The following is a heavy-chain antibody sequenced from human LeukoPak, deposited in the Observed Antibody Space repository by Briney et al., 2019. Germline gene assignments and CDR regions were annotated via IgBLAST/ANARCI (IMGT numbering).Heavy chain of an antibody. V-gene: IGHV1-69*05. Sequence: SVKVSCKASGGTFSSYAISWVRQAPGQGLEWMGGIIPIFGTANYAQKFQGRVTITTDESTSTAYMELSSLRSEDTAVYYCARILRFLEWPNAFDIWGQGTMVTVSS. CDR2: IIPIFGTA. CDR1: GGTFSSYA. CDR3: ARILRFLEWPNAFDI. J-gene: IGHJ3*02. D-gene: IGHD3-3*01.